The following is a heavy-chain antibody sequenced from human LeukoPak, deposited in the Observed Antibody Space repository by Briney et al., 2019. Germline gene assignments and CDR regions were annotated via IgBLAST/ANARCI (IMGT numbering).Heavy chain of an antibody. CDR3: ARVKDGDYFYYYYMDV. J-gene: IGHJ6*03. Sequence: GKSLRLSCAASGFTFSSYGMHWVRQAPGKGLEWVSSISSSSSYIYYADSVKGRFTISRDNAKNSLYLQMNSLRAEDTAVYYCARVKDGDYFYYYYMDVWGKGTTVTISS. D-gene: IGHD4-17*01. CDR2: ISSSSSYI. V-gene: IGHV3-21*01. CDR1: GFTFSSYG.